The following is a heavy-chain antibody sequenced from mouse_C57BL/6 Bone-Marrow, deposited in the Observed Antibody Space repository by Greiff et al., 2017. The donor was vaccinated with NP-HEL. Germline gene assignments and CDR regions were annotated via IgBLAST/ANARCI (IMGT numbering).Heavy chain of an antibody. V-gene: IGHV1-52*01. CDR1: GYTFTSYW. Sequence: QVQLQQSGAELVRPGSSVKLSCKASGYTFTSYWMHWVKQRPIQGLEWIGNIDPSDSETHYNQKFKDKATLTVDKSSSTAYMQLSSLTSEDSAVYYCASYSNPYYAMDYWGQGTSVTVSS. D-gene: IGHD2-5*01. CDR3: ASYSNPYYAMDY. CDR2: IDPSDSET. J-gene: IGHJ4*01.